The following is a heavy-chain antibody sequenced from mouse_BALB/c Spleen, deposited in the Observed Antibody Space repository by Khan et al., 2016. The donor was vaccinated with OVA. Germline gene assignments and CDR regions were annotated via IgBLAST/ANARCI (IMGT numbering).Heavy chain of an antibody. CDR1: GDSITSGY. CDR2: IIYTGYT. Sequence: EVQLVESGPSLVKPSQTLSLTCSVTGDSITSGYWNWIRKFPGNKLEYMGYIIYTGYTYYNPSLKGRISITRHTSKNQYYLQLSSVTDEDTATYYCARSTYRYAFVYWGQGTLVTVSA. J-gene: IGHJ3*01. V-gene: IGHV3-8*02. D-gene: IGHD2-12*01. CDR3: ARSTYRYAFVY.